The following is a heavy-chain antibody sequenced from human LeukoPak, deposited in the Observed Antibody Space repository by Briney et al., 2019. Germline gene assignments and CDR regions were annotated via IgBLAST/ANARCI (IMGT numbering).Heavy chain of an antibody. CDR2: FYPGDSAT. D-gene: IGHD4-17*01. Sequence: GESLKISCKGSGYSFTSLWIGWARQMPGKGLGWLGIFYPGDSATRYSTSYQGQVTISADKPISTAYLQWSRLKASDTAMYYCARRQTPDYGDPWGAFDIWGQGTMVTVSS. J-gene: IGHJ3*02. CDR1: GYSFTSLW. CDR3: ARRQTPDYGDPWGAFDI. V-gene: IGHV5-51*01.